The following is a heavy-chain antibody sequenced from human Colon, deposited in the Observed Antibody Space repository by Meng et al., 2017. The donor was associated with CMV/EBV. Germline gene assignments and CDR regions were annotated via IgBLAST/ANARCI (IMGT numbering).Heavy chain of an antibody. Sequence: GGSLRLSCAASGFTFSSYAMTWVRQAPGKGLEWVSTISDIGGTTYYSDPAKGRFTISRDKSQNTLYLQMNSLRVEDTAVYYCAKSYNNEPWYNWFDSWGQGTLVTVSS. V-gene: IGHV3-23*01. CDR2: ISDIGGTT. CDR3: AKSYNNEPWYNWFDS. J-gene: IGHJ5*01. D-gene: IGHD1-1*01. CDR1: GFTFSSYA.